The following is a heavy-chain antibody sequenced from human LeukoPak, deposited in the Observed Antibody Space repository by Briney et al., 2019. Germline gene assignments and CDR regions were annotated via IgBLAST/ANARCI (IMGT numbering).Heavy chain of an antibody. CDR1: GFTFSTFA. Sequence: GGSLRLSCAASGFTFSTFAVSWVRQAPGKGLEWVSIISDNGGSTYYADSVKGRFTTSRDNSKNTLYLQMNSLRAEETAVYYCAMVVGALDYWGQGTLVTVSS. J-gene: IGHJ4*02. V-gene: IGHV3-23*01. D-gene: IGHD1-26*01. CDR3: AMVVGALDY. CDR2: ISDNGGST.